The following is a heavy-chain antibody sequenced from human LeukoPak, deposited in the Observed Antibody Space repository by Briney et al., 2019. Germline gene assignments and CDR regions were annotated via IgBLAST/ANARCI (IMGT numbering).Heavy chain of an antibody. CDR3: ARRSSGYYYLYNWFDP. Sequence: GASVEVSCKASGYTFTSYDINWVRQATGQGLEWMAWMNPNSGNTGYAQKFQGRVTMTRNTSISTAYMELSSLRSEDTAVYYCARRSSGYYYLYNWFDPWGQGTLVTVSS. V-gene: IGHV1-8*01. CDR1: GYTFTSYD. CDR2: MNPNSGNT. J-gene: IGHJ5*02. D-gene: IGHD3-22*01.